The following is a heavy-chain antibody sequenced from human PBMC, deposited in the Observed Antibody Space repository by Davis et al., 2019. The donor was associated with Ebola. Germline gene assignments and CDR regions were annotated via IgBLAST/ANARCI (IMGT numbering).Heavy chain of an antibody. Sequence: PGGSLRLSCAASGFTFSSYAMTWVRQAPGKGLEWVSTISGLITGGSTYYADSVKGRFTISRDNSKNTLYLLMNSLRAEDTAIYYCAKVSLTTSSWFDPWGQGTLVTVSS. J-gene: IGHJ5*02. D-gene: IGHD3-9*01. CDR1: GFTFSSYA. V-gene: IGHV3-23*01. CDR2: ISGLITGGST. CDR3: AKVSLTTSSWFDP.